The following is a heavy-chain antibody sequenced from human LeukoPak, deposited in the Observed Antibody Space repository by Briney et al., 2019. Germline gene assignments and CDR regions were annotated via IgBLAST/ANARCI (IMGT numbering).Heavy chain of an antibody. D-gene: IGHD6-6*01. Sequence: GGSLRLSCAASGFTFSSYGMHGGRQAPGKGLGWVSSISITSSYLYYADSVKVRFTLPTANANNTLYLQMSSLRAEDTAVYYCARGSGGQQLIRGYYYMDVWGKGTTVTVSS. V-gene: IGHV3-21*01. CDR1: GFTFSSYG. J-gene: IGHJ6*03. CDR2: ISITSSYL. CDR3: ARGSGGQQLIRGYYYMDV.